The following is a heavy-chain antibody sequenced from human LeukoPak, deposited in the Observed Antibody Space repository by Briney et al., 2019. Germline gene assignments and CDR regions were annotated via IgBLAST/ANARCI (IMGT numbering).Heavy chain of an antibody. D-gene: IGHD3-3*01. CDR1: GFTFSSCG. J-gene: IGHJ6*03. Sequence: PGGSLRLSCAASGFTFSSCGMHWVRQAQGKGLEWVAFIRYDGSNKYYADSVKGRFTISRDNSMNTLYVQMNSLRAEDTAVYYCAKAGGPQASWSGPDYFYYSMDVWGKGTTVTVSS. V-gene: IGHV3-30*02. CDR2: IRYDGSNK. CDR3: AKAGGPQASWSGPDYFYYSMDV.